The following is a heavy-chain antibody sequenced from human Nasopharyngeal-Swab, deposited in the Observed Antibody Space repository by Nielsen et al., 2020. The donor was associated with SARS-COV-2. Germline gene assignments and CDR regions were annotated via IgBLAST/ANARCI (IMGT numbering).Heavy chain of an antibody. CDR3: ARDGLDYDFWSAYFMDV. CDR2: ISSSSSYI. CDR1: GFTFNNYN. V-gene: IGHV3-21*01. Sequence: GESLKLSCAASGFTFNNYNFNWVRQAPGKGLEWVSSISSSSSYIYYADSVKGRFTISRDNAKHSLYLQMNSLRAEDTAVYYCARDGLDYDFWSAYFMDVWGQGTTVTVSS. J-gene: IGHJ6*02. D-gene: IGHD3-3*01.